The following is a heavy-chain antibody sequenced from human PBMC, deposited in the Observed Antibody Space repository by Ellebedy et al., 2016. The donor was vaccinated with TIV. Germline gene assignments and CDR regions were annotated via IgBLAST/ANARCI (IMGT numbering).Heavy chain of an antibody. CDR2: IRQDGDEI. CDR3: ARRASYGDYAVQVNPWFDP. V-gene: IGHV3-7*01. J-gene: IGHJ5*02. Sequence: GESLKISCAASGFNFRSYWMTWVRQAPGKGLEWVAKIRQDGDEIYYVESVKGRFTISRDNAKNSLFRQMNSLRVEDTAVYYCARRASYGDYAVQVNPWFDPWGQGTLVTVSS. D-gene: IGHD4-17*01. CDR1: GFNFRSYW.